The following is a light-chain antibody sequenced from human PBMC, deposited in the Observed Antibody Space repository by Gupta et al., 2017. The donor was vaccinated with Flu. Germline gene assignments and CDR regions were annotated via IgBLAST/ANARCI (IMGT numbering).Light chain of an antibody. Sequence: GTLSLSPGDRATVSCGASQSVESSYLAWYQQRPGQAPRLLIYGAITRATGLPDRFSGSGSGTEFTLTISRPAPEDYAVYRCHQDDSPPRTFGRGTTLEIK. CDR2: GAI. V-gene: IGKV3-20*01. J-gene: IGKJ2*01. CDR1: QSVESSY. CDR3: HQDDSPPRT.